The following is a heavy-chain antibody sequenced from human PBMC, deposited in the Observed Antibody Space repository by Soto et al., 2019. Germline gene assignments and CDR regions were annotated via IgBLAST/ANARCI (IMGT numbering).Heavy chain of an antibody. Sequence: QVQLVQYGAEVKKPGASVKVSCTASGYTFTHYAIHWVRHAPGQRLEWMGFINAGSGNTKYSQTFQGRLTFTKDTSASTAYMDLSSLGSEDTAIYYCARGLAADGAWGQGTLVTVSS. D-gene: IGHD6-13*01. CDR2: INAGSGNT. V-gene: IGHV1-3*01. J-gene: IGHJ5*02. CDR1: GYTFTHYA. CDR3: ARGLAADGA.